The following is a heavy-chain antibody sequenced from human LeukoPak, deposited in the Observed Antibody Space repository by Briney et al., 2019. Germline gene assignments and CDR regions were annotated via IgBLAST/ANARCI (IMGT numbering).Heavy chain of an antibody. D-gene: IGHD7-27*01. CDR1: GDICSTCA. Sequence: GSSVKVSCKASGDICSTCAISWVRQAPGQGFEWMGRIIPNIGIVNYAEKLRGRLTVTVDKSTSLTYMELHSLRPEDTAVYYCARSPPSGEDWYFDLWGRGTLVAVSS. CDR3: ARSPPSGEDWYFDL. CDR2: IIPNIGIV. J-gene: IGHJ2*01. V-gene: IGHV1-69*04.